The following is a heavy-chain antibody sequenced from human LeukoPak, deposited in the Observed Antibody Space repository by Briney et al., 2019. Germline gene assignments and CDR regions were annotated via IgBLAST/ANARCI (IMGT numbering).Heavy chain of an antibody. D-gene: IGHD6-13*01. V-gene: IGHV4-38-2*02. CDR2: IHHSGNT. CDR1: GSAISSGCL. CDR3: ARGYRSSWYFNWFDP. Sequence: SETLSLTCSVSGSAISSGCLWGWIPQPPGKGLEWISTIHHSGNTYYNPSLKSRVTISVDTSKNHLYLKLSSVTAADTAVYYCARGYRSSWYFNWFDPWGQGTLVTVSS. J-gene: IGHJ5*02.